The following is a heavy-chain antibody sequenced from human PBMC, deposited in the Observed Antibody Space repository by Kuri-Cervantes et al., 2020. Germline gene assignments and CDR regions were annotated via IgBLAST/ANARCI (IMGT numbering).Heavy chain of an antibody. CDR2: INPNSGNT. J-gene: IGHJ4*02. CDR1: GYTFTGYY. V-gene: IGHV1-8*02. D-gene: IGHD6-13*01. CDR3: ARGIAGPTD. Sequence: ASVKVSCKASGYTFTGYYMHWVRQAPGQGLEWMGWINPNSGNTGYAQKFQGRVTMTRNTSISTAYMELSSLRSDDTAVYYCARGIAGPTDWGQGTLVTVSS.